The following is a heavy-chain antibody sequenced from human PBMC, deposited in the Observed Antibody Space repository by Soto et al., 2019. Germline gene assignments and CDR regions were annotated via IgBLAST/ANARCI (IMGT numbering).Heavy chain of an antibody. CDR2: INHSGST. Sequence: ASETLSLTCAVYGGSFSGYYWSWIRQPPGKGLEWIGEINHSGSTNYNPSLKSRVTISVDTSKNQFSLKLSSVTAADTAVYYCARAWRYSYGYYYYGMDVWGQGTTVTVSS. D-gene: IGHD5-18*01. J-gene: IGHJ6*02. CDR3: ARAWRYSYGYYYYGMDV. V-gene: IGHV4-34*01. CDR1: GGSFSGYY.